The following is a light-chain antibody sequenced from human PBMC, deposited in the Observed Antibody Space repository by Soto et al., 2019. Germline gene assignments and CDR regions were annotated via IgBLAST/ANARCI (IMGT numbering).Light chain of an antibody. V-gene: IGLV1-44*01. Sequence: SVLTQPPSASGTPGQMVTISCSGSSSNIGSNTLNWYHQLPGTSPKLLIYSNNHLPSWVPYLFSVSNSCTSASLAISGLXSXYEADYYCSAWHDSLNGPNYVFGTGTKVTVL. CDR2: SNN. CDR1: SSNIGSNT. CDR3: SAWHDSLNGPNYV. J-gene: IGLJ1*01.